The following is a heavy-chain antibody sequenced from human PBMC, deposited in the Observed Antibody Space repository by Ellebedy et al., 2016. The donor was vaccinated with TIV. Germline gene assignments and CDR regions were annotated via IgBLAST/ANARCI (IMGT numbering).Heavy chain of an antibody. CDR2: ISYDGSTE. D-gene: IGHD3-22*01. CDR1: GFTFSSYA. J-gene: IGHJ2*01. V-gene: IGHV3-30*04. Sequence: GGSLRLXXAASGFTFSSYAMHWVRQAPGKGLEWVAAISYDGSTENYVDSVKGRFTISRDNSKNTLYLQMNTLRAEDTAVYYCARDRTYYDTRGYDWYFDLWGRGTLVTVSS. CDR3: ARDRTYYDTRGYDWYFDL.